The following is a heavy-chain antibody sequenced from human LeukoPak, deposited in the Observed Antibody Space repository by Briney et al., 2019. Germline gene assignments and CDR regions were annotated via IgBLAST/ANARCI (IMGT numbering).Heavy chain of an antibody. Sequence: GRSLRLSCAASGFTFSSYSMNWVRQAPGKGLEWVSSISSSSSYIYYADSVKGRFTISRDNAKNSLYLQMNSLRAEDTAVYYCARVYDSSGYYYAYWGQGTLVTVSS. J-gene: IGHJ4*02. D-gene: IGHD3-22*01. V-gene: IGHV3-21*01. CDR1: GFTFSSYS. CDR3: ARVYDSSGYYYAY. CDR2: ISSSSSYI.